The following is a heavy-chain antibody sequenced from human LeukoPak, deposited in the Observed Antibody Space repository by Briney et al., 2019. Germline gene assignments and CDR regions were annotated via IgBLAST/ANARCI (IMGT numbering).Heavy chain of an antibody. D-gene: IGHD4-17*01. J-gene: IGHJ3*02. CDR3: ARDTNDDYGDHRAFDI. V-gene: IGHV3-21*01. CDR1: GFTFSSYS. CDR2: ISSSSSYI. Sequence: KSGGSLRLSCAASGFTFSSYSMNWVRQAPGKGLEWVSSISSSSSYIYYADSVKGRFTISRDNAKNSLYLQMNSLRAEDTAVYYCARDTNDDYGDHRAFDIWGQGTMVTVSS.